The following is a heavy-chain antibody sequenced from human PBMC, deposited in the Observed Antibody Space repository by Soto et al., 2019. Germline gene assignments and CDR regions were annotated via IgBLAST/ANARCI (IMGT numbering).Heavy chain of an antibody. V-gene: IGHV3-7*01. CDR2: IKQDGSEK. D-gene: IGHD3-10*01. J-gene: IGHJ5*02. CDR1: GFSFSSYW. CDR3: ALGSGASWFDP. Sequence: EVQLVESGGGLVQPGGSLRLSCAASGFSFSSYWMTWVRQAPGKGLEWVANIKQDGSEKYYVDSVRGRFTISRDNAKNSLYLQMNSLRAEDTAGYYCALGSGASWFDPWGQGTLVTVSS.